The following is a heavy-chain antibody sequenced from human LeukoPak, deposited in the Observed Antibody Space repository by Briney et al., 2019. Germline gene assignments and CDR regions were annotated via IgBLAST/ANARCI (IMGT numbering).Heavy chain of an antibody. J-gene: IGHJ4*02. CDR2: INPDGSTT. V-gene: IGHV3-74*01. D-gene: IGHD3-10*01. Sequence: GGSLRLSSAASGFTFSNYWMHWVRQDPGKGLVWVSFINPDGSTTNYADSVKGRFTIPRDNAKNALYLQMNSLRAEDTAVYYCAKDLHYGSADYWGQGTLVTVSS. CDR3: AKDLHYGSADY. CDR1: GFTFSNYW.